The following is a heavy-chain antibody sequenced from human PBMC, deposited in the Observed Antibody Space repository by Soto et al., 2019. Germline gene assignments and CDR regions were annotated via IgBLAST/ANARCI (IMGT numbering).Heavy chain of an antibody. CDR3: ARVKDYYYDSSGYYYIDY. J-gene: IGHJ4*02. Sequence: PGGSLRLSCAASGFTFSSYSMNWVRQAPGKGLEWVSSISSSSSYIYYADSVKGRFTISRDNAKNSLYLQMNSLRAEDTAVYYCARVKDYYYDSSGYYYIDYWGQGTLVTVPS. CDR2: ISSSSSYI. D-gene: IGHD3-22*01. V-gene: IGHV3-21*01. CDR1: GFTFSSYS.